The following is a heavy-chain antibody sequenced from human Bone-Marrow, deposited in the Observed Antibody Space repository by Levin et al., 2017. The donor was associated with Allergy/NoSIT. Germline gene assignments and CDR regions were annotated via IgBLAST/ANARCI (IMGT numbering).Heavy chain of an antibody. CDR1: GYTFTDYF. J-gene: IGHJ3*02. CDR2: INPNSGDT. D-gene: IGHD6-19*01. V-gene: IGHV1-2*02. CDR3: ARISSAAFDM. Sequence: ASVKVSCKASGYTFTDYFIHWVRLAPGQGLEWMGWINPNSGDTDYSQNFQGTVTMTRDTSISTAYMEVTSLTSNDTALYYCARISSAAFDMWGQGTVVTVSS.